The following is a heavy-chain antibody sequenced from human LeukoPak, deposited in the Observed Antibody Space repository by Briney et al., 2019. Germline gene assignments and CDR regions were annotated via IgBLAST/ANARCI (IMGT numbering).Heavy chain of an antibody. CDR3: ARGIASGFDY. D-gene: IGHD1-1*01. J-gene: IGHJ4*02. Sequence: SQTLSLTCAVSGDSVSSNSAAWNWIRQCPSRGLEWLGRTYYRSKWYNDYAASVKGRITINPDASKNQFSLQLNSVTPEDTAVYYCARGIASGFDYWGQGTLVTVYS. CDR2: TYYRSKWYN. V-gene: IGHV6-1*01. CDR1: GDSVSSNSAA.